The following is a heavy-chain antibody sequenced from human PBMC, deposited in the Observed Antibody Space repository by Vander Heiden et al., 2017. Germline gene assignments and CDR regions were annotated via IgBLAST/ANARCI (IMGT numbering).Heavy chain of an antibody. J-gene: IGHJ4*02. Sequence: QVQLVGSGVGVVQPGVSLRFSCAASGFTFCIYAMHWVRQAPGKGLEWVAVISYDGSNKYYADAVKGRFTISRDNSKNTLYLQMNSLRAEDTAVYYCASPLWFGELLYARTFDYWGQGTLVTVSS. D-gene: IGHD3-10*01. CDR3: ASPLWFGELLYARTFDY. CDR1: GFTFCIYA. V-gene: IGHV3-30*01. CDR2: ISYDGSNK.